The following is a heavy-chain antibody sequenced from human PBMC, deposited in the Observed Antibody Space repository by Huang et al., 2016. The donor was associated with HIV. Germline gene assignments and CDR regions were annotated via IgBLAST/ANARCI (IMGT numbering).Heavy chain of an antibody. CDR2: ISDRGST. Sequence: QVQLQQWGAELLKPSETLSLTCAVSGGSFSGQYWTWIRQPPGRGLEWIGDISDRGSTNYNPSRKSRVTISGDTSQSQFSLKLNSVTAADTAIYYCARMFKYDSGGYWGNDAFDIWGQGTMVTVSS. CDR1: GGSFSGQY. CDR3: ARMFKYDSGGYWGNDAFDI. D-gene: IGHD3-22*01. J-gene: IGHJ3*02. V-gene: IGHV4-34*02.